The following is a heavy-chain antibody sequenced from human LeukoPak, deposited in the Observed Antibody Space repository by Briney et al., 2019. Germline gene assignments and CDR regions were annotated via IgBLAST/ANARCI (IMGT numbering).Heavy chain of an antibody. CDR2: IYYSGST. D-gene: IGHD6-19*01. CDR1: GGSISSGGYY. Sequence: SETLSLTCTVSGGSISSGGYYWSWIRQHPGKGLEWIGYIYYSGSTYYNPSLKSRVTISVDTSKNQFSLKLSSVTAADTAVYYCAREGAVAGTSGFDYWGQGTLVTVSS. CDR3: AREGAVAGTSGFDY. V-gene: IGHV4-31*03. J-gene: IGHJ4*02.